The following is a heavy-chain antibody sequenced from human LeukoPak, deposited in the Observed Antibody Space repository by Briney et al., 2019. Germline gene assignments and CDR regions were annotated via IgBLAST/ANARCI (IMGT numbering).Heavy chain of an antibody. Sequence: LPGGSLRLSCAASGFTFSGSAMHWVRQASGKGLEWVGRIRSKANSYATAYTASVKGRFTISRDDSKNTAYLQMNSLKTEDTAVYYCTRLFAGNWFDPWGQGTLVTVSS. J-gene: IGHJ5*02. CDR1: GFTFSGSA. V-gene: IGHV3-73*01. CDR2: IRSKANSYAT. CDR3: TRLFAGNWFDP.